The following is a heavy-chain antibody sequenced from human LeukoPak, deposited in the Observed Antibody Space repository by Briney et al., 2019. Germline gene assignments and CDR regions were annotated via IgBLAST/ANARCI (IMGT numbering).Heavy chain of an antibody. D-gene: IGHD2-2*01. CDR1: GYIFTIYY. CDR2: INPGGGST. Sequence: PWASVKVSCKAFGYIFTIYYIHRVRQAPGQGLEWMGIINPGGGSTTYAQKFQGRVTMTRDTSTSTLYMELSSLRSQDTAVYYCGRGGYCRSTSCYPPPDYYGMDVWGQGTTVTVSS. CDR3: GRGGYCRSTSCYPPPDYYGMDV. V-gene: IGHV1-46*01. J-gene: IGHJ6*02.